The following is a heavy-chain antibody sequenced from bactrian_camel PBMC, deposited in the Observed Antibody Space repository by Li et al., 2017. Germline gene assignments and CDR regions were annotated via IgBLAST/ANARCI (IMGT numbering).Heavy chain of an antibody. D-gene: IGHD5*01. Sequence: VQLVESGGGVVQPGESLKLSCAASGFPFSSHAMSWVRQAPGKGLEWVATINGPGDSTYYAPSVKGRFAISRDNAKNTVYLQMNQLRPEDTGLYFCANVPPTSLAVGLGARGQGTQVTVS. CDR1: GFPFSSHA. V-gene: IGHV3S40*01. CDR2: INGPGDST. J-gene: IGHJ4*01.